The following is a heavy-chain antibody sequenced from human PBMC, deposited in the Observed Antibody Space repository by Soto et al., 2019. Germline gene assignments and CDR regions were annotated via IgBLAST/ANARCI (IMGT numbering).Heavy chain of an antibody. Sequence: PSETLSLTCTVSGGSISSYYWSWIRQPPWKGLEWIGYIYYSGSTNYNPSLKSRVTISVDTSKNQFSLKLSSVTAADTAVYYCARAIAARPLEPLNYYYYYMDVWGKGTKVTVSS. D-gene: IGHD6-6*01. CDR1: GGSISSYY. V-gene: IGHV4-59*01. CDR2: IYYSGST. CDR3: ARAIAARPLEPLNYYYYYMDV. J-gene: IGHJ6*03.